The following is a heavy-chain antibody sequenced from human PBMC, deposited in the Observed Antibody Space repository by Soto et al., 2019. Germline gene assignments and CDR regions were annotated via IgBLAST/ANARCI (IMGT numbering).Heavy chain of an antibody. D-gene: IGHD3-22*01. CDR1: GGTFSRHA. Sequence: QVQLVQSGAEVRKPGSSVKVSCKASGGTFSRHAISWVRQAPGQGLGGMGGIIPIFGTANHAQKSQGRVTIIADESTSTVYMELSSLRSEDTAMYYCARGWGYDSNDYYYAYWGQGTLVIVSS. CDR3: ARGWGYDSNDYYYAY. CDR2: IIPIFGTA. J-gene: IGHJ4*02. V-gene: IGHV1-69*01.